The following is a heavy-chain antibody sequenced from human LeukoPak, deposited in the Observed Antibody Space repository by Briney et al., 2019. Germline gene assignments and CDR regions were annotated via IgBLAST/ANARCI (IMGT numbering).Heavy chain of an antibody. D-gene: IGHD5-12*01. CDR3: ARALNVRGYSGYDSRGEPYFGY. Sequence: ASVKVSCKASGGTFSSYAISWVRQAPGQGLEWTGRIIPILGIANYAQKFQGRVTITADKSTSTAYMELSSLRSEDTAVYYCARALNVRGYSGYDSRGEPYFGYWGQGTLVTVSS. CDR2: IIPILGIA. CDR1: GGTFSSYA. J-gene: IGHJ4*02. V-gene: IGHV1-69*04.